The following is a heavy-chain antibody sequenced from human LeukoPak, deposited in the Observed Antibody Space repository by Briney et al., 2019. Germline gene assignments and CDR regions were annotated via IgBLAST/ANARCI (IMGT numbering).Heavy chain of an antibody. V-gene: IGHV3-30-3*01. CDR3: ATIGDRRSGELNRIDY. CDR1: GFSFSNYA. D-gene: IGHD1-26*01. J-gene: IGHJ4*02. Sequence: QPGSTLRLSCAASGFSFSNYAMHWVRQAPGKGLEWVTDISYDGSNKYYADSVKGRYTISRDNYENTLHLLENSMRAEHTAVYYCATIGDRRSGELNRIDYWGQGTLVTVSS. CDR2: ISYDGSNK.